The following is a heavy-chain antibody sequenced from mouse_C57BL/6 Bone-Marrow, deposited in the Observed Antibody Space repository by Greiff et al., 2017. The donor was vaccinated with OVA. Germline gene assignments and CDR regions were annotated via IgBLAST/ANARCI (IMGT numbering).Heavy chain of an antibody. CDR2: ISDGGSYT. V-gene: IGHV5-4*01. CDR3: AREIITRYYAMDY. CDR1: GFTFSSYA. J-gene: IGHJ4*01. Sequence: EVHLVESGEGLVKPGGSLKLSCAASGFTFSSYAMSWVRQTPEKRLEWVATISDGGSYTYYPDNVKGRFTISRDNAKNNLYLQMSHLKSEDTAMYYCAREIITRYYAMDYWGQGTSVTVSS. D-gene: IGHD1-2*01.